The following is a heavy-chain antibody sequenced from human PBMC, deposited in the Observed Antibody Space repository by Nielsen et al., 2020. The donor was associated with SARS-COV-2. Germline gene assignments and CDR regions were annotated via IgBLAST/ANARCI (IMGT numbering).Heavy chain of an antibody. CDR3: ARDYGLGH. Sequence: SCATSGFTFSNYTMHWVRQAPGKGLEWVALMSYDGSDIFYADSVKGRFTISRDNSKNTLYLQMNSLRAEDTAVYYCARDYGLGHWGQGTLVTVSS. J-gene: IGHJ4*02. CDR1: GFTFSNYT. CDR2: MSYDGSDI. V-gene: IGHV3-30*04. D-gene: IGHD3-10*01.